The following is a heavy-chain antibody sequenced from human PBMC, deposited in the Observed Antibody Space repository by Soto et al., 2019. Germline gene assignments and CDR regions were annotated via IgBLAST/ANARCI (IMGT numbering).Heavy chain of an antibody. V-gene: IGHV4-39*01. CDR1: GGSIGTSAYY. J-gene: IGHJ5*02. Sequence: SETLSLTCAVSGGSIGTSAYYWGWIRQAPGKGLEWIGSINHSGNTYLTPSLKDRVTMSVDTSKNSFSLKLRSATAADTGLYYCSRRAPEGFDPWGQGTLVTVSS. CDR3: SRRAPEGFDP. CDR2: INHSGNT.